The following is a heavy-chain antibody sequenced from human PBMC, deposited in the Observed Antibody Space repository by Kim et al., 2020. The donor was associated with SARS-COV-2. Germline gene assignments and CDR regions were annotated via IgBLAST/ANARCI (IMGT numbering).Heavy chain of an antibody. D-gene: IGHD2-2*01. Sequence: GGSLRLSCAASGFTFSSYGMHWVRQAPGKGLEWVAVIWYDGSNKYYADSVKGRFTISRDNSKNTLYLQMNSLRGEDTAMYYCAKDPPTTLTSQDDAFDIWGQGTMVTVSS. CDR1: GFTFSSYG. CDR2: IWYDGSNK. J-gene: IGHJ3*02. CDR3: AKDPPTTLTSQDDAFDI. V-gene: IGHV3-30*02.